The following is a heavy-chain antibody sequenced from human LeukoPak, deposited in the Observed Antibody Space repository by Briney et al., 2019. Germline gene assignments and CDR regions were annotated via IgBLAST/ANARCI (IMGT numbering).Heavy chain of an antibody. Sequence: ASVKLSCKGSGYIFTDYYIHWVQLAPGKGLEWMGRVDPADGETIHSEKFQGRPTITADTSIDTSFMELRSLTSDDTAVYFCGTAVVGRQPSDWGQGSLVTVSS. D-gene: IGHD6-6*01. V-gene: IGHV1-69-2*01. CDR3: GTAVVGRQPSD. J-gene: IGHJ1*01. CDR1: GYIFTDYY. CDR2: VDPADGET.